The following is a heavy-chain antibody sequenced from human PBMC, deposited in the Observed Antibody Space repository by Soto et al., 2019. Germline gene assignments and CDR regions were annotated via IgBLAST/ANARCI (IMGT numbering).Heavy chain of an antibody. CDR2: ISAYNGNT. CDR3: ARDGGGIAAAGTGYYYGMDV. D-gene: IGHD6-13*01. J-gene: IGHJ6*02. Sequence: ASVKVSCKASGYTFTSYCISWVRQAPGQGLECMGWISAYNGNTNYAQKLQGRVTMTTDTSTSTAYMELRSLRSDDTAVYYCARDGGGIAAAGTGYYYGMDVWGQGTTVTVSS. V-gene: IGHV1-18*04. CDR1: GYTFTSYC.